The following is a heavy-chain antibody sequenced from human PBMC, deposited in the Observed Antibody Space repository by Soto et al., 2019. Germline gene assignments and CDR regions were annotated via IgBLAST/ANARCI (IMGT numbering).Heavy chain of an antibody. J-gene: IGHJ4*02. CDR2: INNDGSDT. CDR1: GFIFSSYW. Sequence: GGALRLSFAASGFIFSSYWMHWVRQAPGRGLVLVSRINNDGSDTTYADSVKGRFTVSRDNTRNTLYLEMKSLRAEDTAVYYCSRDITVTPVYWGQGTLVTVS. D-gene: IGHD1-20*01. CDR3: SRDITVTPVY. V-gene: IGHV3-74*01.